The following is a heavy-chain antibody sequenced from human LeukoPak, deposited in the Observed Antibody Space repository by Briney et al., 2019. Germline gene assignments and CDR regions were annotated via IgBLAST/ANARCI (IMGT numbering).Heavy chain of an antibody. CDR3: ARDHFYCTTTSCRNHDAFDI. Sequence: SETLSLTCTVSGGSISNYYWSWIRQPPGKGLEWIGYIYYSGSTNYNPSLKSRVTISVDTSKNQFSLRLSSVTAADTAVYYCARDHFYCTTTSCRNHDAFDIWGQGTMVTVSS. J-gene: IGHJ3*02. CDR2: IYYSGST. CDR1: GGSISNYY. V-gene: IGHV4-59*01. D-gene: IGHD2-2*01.